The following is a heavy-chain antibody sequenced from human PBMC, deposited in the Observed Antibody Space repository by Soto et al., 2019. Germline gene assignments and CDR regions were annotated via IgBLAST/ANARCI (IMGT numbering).Heavy chain of an antibody. CDR2: IYWDDDE. D-gene: IGHD3-10*01. J-gene: IGHJ4*02. Sequence: QITLKESGPTLVKPAQTLALTCTFSGFSLTTDGEGVGWVRQPPGEALEWLALIYWDDDERYSPSLKTRLTITKDPSKNQVVLIITNVDPVDTATYYCAHSRNLITEDAQVGDFDYWGQGTLVTVSS. V-gene: IGHV2-5*02. CDR1: GFSLTTDGEG. CDR3: AHSRNLITEDAQVGDFDY.